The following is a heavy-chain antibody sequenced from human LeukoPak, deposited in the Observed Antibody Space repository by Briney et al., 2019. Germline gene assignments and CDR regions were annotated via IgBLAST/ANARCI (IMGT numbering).Heavy chain of an antibody. Sequence: PGGSLRLSCAASGFTFSSYSMNWVRQAPGKGLEWVSFISSSSSYIYYADSVKGRFTISRDNAKNSLYLQMNSLRAEDTAVYYCARDLKAVAGTFDYWGQGTLVTVSS. V-gene: IGHV3-21*01. D-gene: IGHD6-19*01. CDR1: GFTFSSYS. CDR2: ISSSSSYI. J-gene: IGHJ4*02. CDR3: ARDLKAVAGTFDY.